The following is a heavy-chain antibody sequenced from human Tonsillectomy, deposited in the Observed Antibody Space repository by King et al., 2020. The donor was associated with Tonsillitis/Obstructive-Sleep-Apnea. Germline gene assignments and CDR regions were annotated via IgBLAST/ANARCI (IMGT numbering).Heavy chain of an antibody. CDR3: AHKYAIYYDFWSGPEGRDAFDI. V-gene: IGHV2-5*02. Sequence: TLKESGPTLVKPTQTLTLTCTFSGFSLNTRGVSVGWIRQPPGKALEWLALIYWDDDKRYSPSLKSRLTITKDTSKNQVVLTMTNMDPVDTATYSCAHKYAIYYDFWSGPEGRDAFDIWGQGTMVTVSS. CDR2: IYWDDDK. CDR1: GFSLNTRGVS. D-gene: IGHD3-3*01. J-gene: IGHJ3*02.